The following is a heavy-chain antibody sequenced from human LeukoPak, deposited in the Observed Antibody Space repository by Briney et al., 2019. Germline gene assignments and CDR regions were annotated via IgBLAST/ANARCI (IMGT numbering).Heavy chain of an antibody. D-gene: IGHD3-9*01. CDR2: IYTRGST. CDR3: ARAATGTVEAWQY. Sequence: PSETLSLTCTVSGGSINNYYWSWIRQPAGKGLEWIGRIYTRGSTSYNPSLKSRVTMSVDMSKNQFSLKLNYVTAADTAVYYCARAATGTVEAWQYWGQGTLVTVSS. CDR1: GGSINNYY. J-gene: IGHJ4*02. V-gene: IGHV4-4*07.